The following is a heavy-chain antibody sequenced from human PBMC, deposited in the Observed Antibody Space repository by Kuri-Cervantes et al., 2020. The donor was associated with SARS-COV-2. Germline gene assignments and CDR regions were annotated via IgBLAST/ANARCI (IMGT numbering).Heavy chain of an antibody. Sequence: GESLKISCAASGFTFSSYAMHWVRQAPGKGLEWVAVISYDGSNKYYADSVKGRFTISRDNSKNTLYLQMNSLRAEDTAVYYCAREGGYWDYYYYYYMDVWGKGTTVTVSS. J-gene: IGHJ6*03. CDR3: AREGGYWDYYYYYYMDV. CDR1: GFTFSSYA. V-gene: IGHV3-30*04. D-gene: IGHD3-22*01. CDR2: ISYDGSNK.